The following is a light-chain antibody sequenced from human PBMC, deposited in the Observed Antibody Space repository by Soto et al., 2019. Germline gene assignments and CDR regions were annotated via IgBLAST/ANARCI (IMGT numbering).Light chain of an antibody. Sequence: QSVLTQPPSVSGAPGQRVTISCTGSSSNIGAGYDVHWYQQLPGTAPKLLIYGNSNRPSGVPDRFSGSKSGTSASLAITGVQAEDEADDYCHSYYSSLRGQVVFGGGTKLTVL. CDR3: HSYYSSLRGQVV. V-gene: IGLV1-40*01. CDR2: GNS. CDR1: SSNIGAGYD. J-gene: IGLJ2*01.